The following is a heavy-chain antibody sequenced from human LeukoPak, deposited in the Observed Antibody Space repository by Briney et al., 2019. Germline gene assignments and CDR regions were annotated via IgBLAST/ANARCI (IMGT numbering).Heavy chain of an antibody. CDR3: ARLITGTTEALVGWFDP. CDR1: GYTFTSYG. Sequence: ASVKVSCKASGYTFTSYGISWVRQAPGQGPEWMGWISAYNGNTNYAQKLQGRVTMTTDTSTSTAYMELRSLRSDDTAVYYCARLITGTTEALVGWFDPWGQGTLVTVSS. D-gene: IGHD1-7*01. V-gene: IGHV1-18*01. J-gene: IGHJ5*02. CDR2: ISAYNGNT.